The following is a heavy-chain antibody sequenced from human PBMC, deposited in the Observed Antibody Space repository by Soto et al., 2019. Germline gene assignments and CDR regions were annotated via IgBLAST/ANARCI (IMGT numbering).Heavy chain of an antibody. CDR2: IIPIFGTA. V-gene: IGHV1-69*01. CDR3: ASLGSITMVRGVISYWFDP. D-gene: IGHD3-10*01. J-gene: IGHJ5*02. CDR1: GGTFSSYA. Sequence: QVQLVQPGAEVKKPGSSVKVSCKASGGTFSSYAISWVRQAPGQGLEWMGGIIPIFGTANYAQKFQGRVTITADESTSTAYMELSSLRSEDTAVYYCASLGSITMVRGVISYWFDPWGQGTLVTVSS.